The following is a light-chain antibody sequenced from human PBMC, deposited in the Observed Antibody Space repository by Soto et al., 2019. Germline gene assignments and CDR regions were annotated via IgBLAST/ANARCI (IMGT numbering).Light chain of an antibody. CDR3: QVWDSTSDHVV. CDR1: NLESHS. J-gene: IGLJ2*01. CDR2: DGS. Sequence: CGGLNLESHSVHWYQQKTGQAPVLVVYDGSDRPSGIPERFSGSNPRSNSADVATLTITRVEAGDEADYYCQVWDSTSDHVVFGGGTKVTVL. V-gene: IGLV3-21*02.